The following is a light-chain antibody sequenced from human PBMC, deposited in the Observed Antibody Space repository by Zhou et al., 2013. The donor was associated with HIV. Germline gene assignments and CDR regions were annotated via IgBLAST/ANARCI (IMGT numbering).Light chain of an antibody. J-gene: IGKJ1*01. CDR3: QQSNSTPPT. CDR2: AAS. Sequence: DIQMTQSPPSLSASVGDRVTITCRASQNISSFLNWYQHKPGKAPKLLIYAASSLQSGVPSKFSGSGSGTDFILTISSLQPEDFATYYCQQSNSTPPTFGQGTKVEVK. CDR1: QNISSF. V-gene: IGKV1-39*01.